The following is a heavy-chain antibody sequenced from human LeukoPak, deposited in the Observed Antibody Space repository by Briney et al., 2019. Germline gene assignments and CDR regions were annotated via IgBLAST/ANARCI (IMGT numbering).Heavy chain of an antibody. CDR1: GGSISSGDYY. J-gene: IGHJ3*02. D-gene: IGHD3-22*01. CDR3: ARNTDYYDSSGYAVDAFDI. CDR2: TYYSGST. V-gene: IGHV4-30-4*08. Sequence: SETLSLTCTVSGGSISSGDYYWSWIRQPPGKGLEWIGYTYYSGSTYYNPSLKSQVTISVDTSKNQFSLKLSSVTAADTAVYYCARNTDYYDSSGYAVDAFDIWGQGTKVTVSS.